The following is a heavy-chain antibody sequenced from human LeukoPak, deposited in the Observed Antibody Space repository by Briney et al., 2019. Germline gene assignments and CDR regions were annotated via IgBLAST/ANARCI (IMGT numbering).Heavy chain of an antibody. D-gene: IGHD3-3*01. V-gene: IGHV3-7*01. CDR3: ARVLYDFWSGSGAFDI. Sequence: GGFLRLSCAASGFTFSSYWMSWVRQAPGKGLEWVANTKQDGSEKYYVDSVKGRFTISRDNAKNSLYLQMNSLRAEDTAVYYCARVLYDFWSGSGAFDIWGQGTMVTVSS. J-gene: IGHJ3*02. CDR2: TKQDGSEK. CDR1: GFTFSSYW.